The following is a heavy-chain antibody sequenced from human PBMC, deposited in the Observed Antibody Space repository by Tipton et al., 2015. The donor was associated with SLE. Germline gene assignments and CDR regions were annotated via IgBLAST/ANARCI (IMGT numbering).Heavy chain of an antibody. J-gene: IGHJ5*02. CDR2: ISGSGDTI. CDR1: GFTFSSYI. V-gene: IGHV3-23*01. Sequence: SLRLSCVASGFTFSSYIMTWVRQAPGKGLDWVSTISGSGDTIQYADSVQGRFTVSRDNSKKTLYLQMNSLRGEDTAVYFCARSRSIITSRALHPWGQGTLVTVAS. D-gene: IGHD1-14*01. CDR3: ARSRSIITSRALHP.